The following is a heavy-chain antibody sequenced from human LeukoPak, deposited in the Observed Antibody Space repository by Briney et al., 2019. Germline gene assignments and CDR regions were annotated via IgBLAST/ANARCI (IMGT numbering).Heavy chain of an antibody. CDR2: ISYDGSNK. D-gene: IGHD3-10*01. J-gene: IGHJ4*02. CDR3: ARPYGSGSYYIQGVGY. CDR1: GFTFSSYA. Sequence: GGSLRLSCAASGFTFSSYAMHWVRQAPGKGLEWVAVISYDGSNKYYADSVKGRFTIPRDNSKNTLYLQMNSLRAEDTAVYYCARPYGSGSYYIQGVGYWGQGTLVTVSS. V-gene: IGHV3-30-3*01.